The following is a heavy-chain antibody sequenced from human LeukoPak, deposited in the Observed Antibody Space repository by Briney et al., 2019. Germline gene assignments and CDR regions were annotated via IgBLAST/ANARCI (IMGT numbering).Heavy chain of an antibody. V-gene: IGHV3-21*01. CDR2: MSPDSNYK. J-gene: IGHJ4*02. CDR3: AKVGYCSDSRCYQFDY. CDR1: GFTFSTYS. D-gene: IGHD2-2*01. Sequence: GGSLRLSFAASGFTFSTYSMNWLRLAPGKGLEWVSSMSPDSNYKYYVDSVWGRFTISRDNSKKTLFLQMSSLRAEDTAMHYCAKVGYCSDSRCYQFDYWGQGTLVTVSS.